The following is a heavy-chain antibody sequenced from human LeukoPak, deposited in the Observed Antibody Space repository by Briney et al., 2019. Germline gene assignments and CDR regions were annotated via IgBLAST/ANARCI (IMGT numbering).Heavy chain of an antibody. CDR3: ARGQTTVTN. D-gene: IGHD4-17*01. CDR2: IKQDGSEK. CDR1: GFTCSSYW. Sequence: GGSLRLSCAASGFTCSSYWMSWVRQAPGKGLEWLANIKQDGSEKYYVDSVKGRFTISRDNAKNSLYLQINSLRAEDTAVYYCARGQTTVTNWGQGTLVTVSS. J-gene: IGHJ4*02. V-gene: IGHV3-7*03.